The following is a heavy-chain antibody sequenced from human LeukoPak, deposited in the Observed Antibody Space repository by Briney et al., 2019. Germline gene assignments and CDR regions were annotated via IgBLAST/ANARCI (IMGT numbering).Heavy chain of an antibody. CDR3: ARDLNWNDNCFDY. V-gene: IGHV1-2*02. J-gene: IGHJ4*02. CDR2: INPNSGGT. D-gene: IGHD1-1*01. Sequence: SVKVSCKASGYTFTSYYMHWVRQAPGQGLEWMGWINPNSGGTNYAQKFQGRVTMTRDTSISTAYMELSRLRSDDTAVYYCARDLNWNDNCFDYWGQGTLVTVSS. CDR1: GYTFTSYY.